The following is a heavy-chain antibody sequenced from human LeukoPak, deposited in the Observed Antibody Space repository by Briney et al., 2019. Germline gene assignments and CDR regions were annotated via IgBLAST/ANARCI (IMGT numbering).Heavy chain of an antibody. V-gene: IGHV3-21*04. CDR1: GFTFSSYS. J-gene: IGHJ3*02. CDR3: AREHMGVSAFDI. Sequence: GGSLRLSCAASGFTFSSYSMNWVRQAPGKGLEWVASISGSSNYIYYADSVKGRFTISRDNAKNSLYLQMNSLRVEDTAVYYCAREHMGVSAFDIWGQGTMVTVSS. D-gene: IGHD1-26*01. CDR2: ISGSSNYI.